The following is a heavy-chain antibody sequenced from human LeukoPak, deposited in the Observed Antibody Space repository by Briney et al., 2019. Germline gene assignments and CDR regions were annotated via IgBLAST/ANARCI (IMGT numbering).Heavy chain of an antibody. CDR2: ISWSSGNI. V-gene: IGHV3-9*01. CDR1: GFKFDDYA. D-gene: IGHD6-13*01. J-gene: IGHJ4*02. Sequence: GRSLRLSCAASGFKFDDYAMHWVRLAPGKGLEWVSGISWSSGNIGYADSVEGRFTISRDNAKNSLYLQMNSLRAEDTALYYCAGTSYSSSWFYFHYWGQGTLVTVSS. CDR3: AGTSYSSSWFYFHY.